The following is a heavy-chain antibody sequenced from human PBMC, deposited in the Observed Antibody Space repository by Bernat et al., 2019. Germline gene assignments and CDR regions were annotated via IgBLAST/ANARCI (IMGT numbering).Heavy chain of an antibody. Sequence: EVQLVESGGGLVQPGGSLRLSCAASGFTFSSYLMSWVRQAPGKGLGWGANIKQYGSEKYYVDSVKGRFNISRDNAKNSLYLQMNSLRAEETAVYYCARDPLRRYYDSSGSRPYFDYWGQGTLVTVSS. J-gene: IGHJ4*02. CDR3: ARDPLRRYYDSSGSRPYFDY. CDR1: GFTFSSYL. D-gene: IGHD3-22*01. CDR2: IKQYGSEK. V-gene: IGHV3-7*01.